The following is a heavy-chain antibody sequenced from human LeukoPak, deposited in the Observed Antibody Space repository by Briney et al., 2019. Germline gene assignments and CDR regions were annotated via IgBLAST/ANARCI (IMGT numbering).Heavy chain of an antibody. CDR1: GFTFSTYA. CDR3: ARGFVGGTDQYFDS. D-gene: IGHD6-19*01. J-gene: IGHJ4*02. V-gene: IGHV3-23*01. Sequence: GGSLRLSCAASGFTFSTYAMNWVRQAPAKGLEWVSTIGGGGPTTDYADSVKDRFTISRDNSKNTLNLQMNSLRAEDTAVYFCARGFVGGTDQYFDSWGQGTLVTVSS. CDR2: IGGGGPTT.